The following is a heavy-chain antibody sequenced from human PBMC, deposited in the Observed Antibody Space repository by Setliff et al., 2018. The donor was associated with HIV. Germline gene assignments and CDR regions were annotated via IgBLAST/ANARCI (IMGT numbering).Heavy chain of an antibody. J-gene: IGHJ5*02. V-gene: IGHV4-34*01. D-gene: IGHD6-19*01. CDR1: GGSFSGYY. Sequence: SETLSLTCAVYGGSFSGYYWSWIRQPPGKGLEWIGEINHSGSTNYNPSLKSRVTISVDASKNQFSLKLSSATAADTAVYYCARSLIAVADGGWFDPWGQGTLVTVSS. CDR3: ARSLIAVADGGWFDP. CDR2: INHSGST.